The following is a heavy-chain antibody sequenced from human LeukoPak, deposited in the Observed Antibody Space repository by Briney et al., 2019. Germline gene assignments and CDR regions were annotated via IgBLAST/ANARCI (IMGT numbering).Heavy chain of an antibody. D-gene: IGHD1-14*01. Sequence: PSETLSLTCTVSGGSISSSSYYWGWIRQPPGKGLEWIGSIYYSGSTYYNPSLKSRVTISVDTSKNQFSLKLSSVTAADTAVYYCARSARSYYYYYYMDVWGKGTTVTVSS. CDR1: GGSISSSSYY. J-gene: IGHJ6*03. CDR2: IYYSGST. V-gene: IGHV4-39*07. CDR3: ARSARSYYYYYYMDV.